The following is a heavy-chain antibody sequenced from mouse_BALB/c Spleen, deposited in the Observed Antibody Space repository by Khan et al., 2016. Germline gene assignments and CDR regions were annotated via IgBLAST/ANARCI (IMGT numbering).Heavy chain of an antibody. CDR1: GFLLTSYG. Sequence: QVQLKESGPGLVQPSQSLSITCTVSGFLLTSYGIHWVRQSPGKGLEWLGVVWRGGTTDYNAAFMSRLSITRDNSKRQVFFKMNSLTIDDTAIYFSAKEEGNYVMDYWGQGSSVTVSS. CDR3: AKEEGNYVMDY. D-gene: IGHD2-1*01. J-gene: IGHJ4*01. CDR2: VWRGGTT. V-gene: IGHV2-5*01.